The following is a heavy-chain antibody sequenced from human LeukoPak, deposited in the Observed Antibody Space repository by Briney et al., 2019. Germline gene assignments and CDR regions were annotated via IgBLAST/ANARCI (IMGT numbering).Heavy chain of an antibody. CDR1: GGSFSGYY. Sequence: SETLSLTCAVYGGSFSGYYWSWIRQPPGKGLEWIGEINHSGSTNYNPSLKRRVTISVDTSKNQFSLKLTSVTAADTAVYYCARTTEGGYTYGYFYYYYMDVWGKGTTVTISS. CDR3: ARTTEGGYTYGYFYYYYMDV. D-gene: IGHD5-18*01. CDR2: INHSGST. V-gene: IGHV4-34*01. J-gene: IGHJ6*03.